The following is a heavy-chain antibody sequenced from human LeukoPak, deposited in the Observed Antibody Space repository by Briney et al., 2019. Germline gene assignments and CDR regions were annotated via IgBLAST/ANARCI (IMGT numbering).Heavy chain of an antibody. Sequence: GGSLRLSCAASGFNFDDYAMHWVRQVPGKGLEWVSGITWNSGNRGYADSVKGRFTISRDNAKDSLYLQMNSLRAEDTAVYYCAKGGSYGLNYYFDYWGQGTLVTVSS. CDR3: AKGGSYGLNYYFDY. J-gene: IGHJ4*02. CDR2: ITWNSGNR. CDR1: GFNFDDYA. V-gene: IGHV3-9*01. D-gene: IGHD1-26*01.